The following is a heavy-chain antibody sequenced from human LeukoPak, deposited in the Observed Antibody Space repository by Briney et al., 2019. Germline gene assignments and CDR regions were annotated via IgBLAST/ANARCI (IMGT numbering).Heavy chain of an antibody. CDR3: ARGEPYYDILTGKHYYFDY. CDR2: IKQDGSEK. Sequence: GGSLRLSCAASGFTFSSYWMSWVRQAPGKGLEWVANIKQDGSEKYYVDSVKGRFTISRDNAKNSLYLQMNSLRSDDTAVYYCARGEPYYDILTGKHYYFDYWGQGTLVTVSS. J-gene: IGHJ4*02. CDR1: GFTFSSYW. V-gene: IGHV3-7*03. D-gene: IGHD3-9*01.